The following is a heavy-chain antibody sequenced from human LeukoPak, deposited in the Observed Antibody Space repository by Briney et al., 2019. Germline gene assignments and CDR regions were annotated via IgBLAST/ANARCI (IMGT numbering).Heavy chain of an antibody. CDR2: INPNSGGT. D-gene: IGHD2-2*01. CDR3: ARALGYCSSTSCYDYYYYGMDV. J-gene: IGHJ6*02. V-gene: IGHV1-2*02. Sequence: ASVKVSCKASGYTFTGYYMHWVRQAPGQGLEWMGWINPNSGGTNYAQKFQGRVTMTRDTSISTAYMVLSRLRSDDTAVYYCARALGYCSSTSCYDYYYYGMDVWGQGTTVTVSS. CDR1: GYTFTGYY.